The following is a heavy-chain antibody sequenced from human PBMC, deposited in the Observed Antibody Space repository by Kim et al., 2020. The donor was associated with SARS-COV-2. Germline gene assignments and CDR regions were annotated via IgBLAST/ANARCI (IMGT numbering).Heavy chain of an antibody. D-gene: IGHD6-19*01. CDR1: GYTFSGYY. J-gene: IGHJ3*01. CDR2: INPNNGVT. CDR3: ARDWYSRGSDVLDF. Sequence: ASVKVSCKASGYTFSGYYVQWVRQAPGQGPEWMGWINPNNGVTSIAQKFEDRVTMTGDTSINTVYMELHMLRPDDTAVYYCARDWYSRGSDVLDFWGQGTMVSVSS. V-gene: IGHV1-2*02.